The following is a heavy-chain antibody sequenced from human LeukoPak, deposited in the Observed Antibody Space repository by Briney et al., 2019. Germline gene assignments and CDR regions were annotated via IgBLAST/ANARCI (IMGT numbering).Heavy chain of an antibody. J-gene: IGHJ6*03. CDR2: IIPIFGTA. CDR1: GGTFCSYA. CDR3: ARSYYYDSSGYYADYYYYYMDV. V-gene: IGHV1-69*13. Sequence: SVKVSCKASGGTFCSYAISWVRQAPGQGLEWMGGIIPIFGTANYAQKFQGRVTITADESTSTAYMELSSLRSEDTAVYYCARSYYYDSSGYYADYYYYYMDVWGKGTTVTVSS. D-gene: IGHD3-22*01.